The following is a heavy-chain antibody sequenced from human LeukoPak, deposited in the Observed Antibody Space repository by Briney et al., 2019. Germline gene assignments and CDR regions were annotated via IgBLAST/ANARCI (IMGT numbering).Heavy chain of an antibody. Sequence: GASLRLSCAASGFTFSSYAMSWVRQAPGEGLEWVSAISGSGGSTYYADSVKGRFTISRDNSKNTLYLQMNSLRAEDTAVYYCAKDQRMVERLGWFDPWGQGTLVTVSS. V-gene: IGHV3-23*01. CDR2: ISGSGGST. J-gene: IGHJ5*02. CDR1: GFTFSSYA. CDR3: AKDQRMVERLGWFDP. D-gene: IGHD1-1*01.